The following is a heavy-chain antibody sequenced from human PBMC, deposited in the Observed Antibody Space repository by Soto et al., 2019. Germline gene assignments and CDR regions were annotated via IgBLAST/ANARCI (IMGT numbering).Heavy chain of an antibody. CDR2: IIPIFGTA. V-gene: IGHV1-69*06. CDR3: ALSLLWFGELSGFDY. J-gene: IGHJ4*02. CDR1: GGTFSSYA. D-gene: IGHD3-10*01. Sequence: ASVKVSCKASGGTFSSYAISWVRQAPGQGLEWMGGIIPIFGTANYAQKFQGRVTITADKSTSTAYMELSSLRSEDTAVYYCALSLLWFGELSGFDYWGQGTMGTVS.